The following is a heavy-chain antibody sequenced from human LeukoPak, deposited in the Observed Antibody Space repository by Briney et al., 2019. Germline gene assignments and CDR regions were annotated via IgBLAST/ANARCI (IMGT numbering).Heavy chain of an antibody. CDR3: AKDGLCPSVCPTKIDVAGYVDS. CDR1: GFTFSIFT. V-gene: IGHV3-23*01. J-gene: IGHJ4*02. Sequence: GGSLRLSCAASGFTFSIFTMNWVRQAPVEGLEWVSIINHNGGTTYYTDSVKGRFTISRDNSNNTVYLQMNSLRAEDTAIYYCAKDGLCPSVCPTKIDVAGYVDSWGQGTLVTVSS. CDR2: INHNGGTT. D-gene: IGHD6-19*01.